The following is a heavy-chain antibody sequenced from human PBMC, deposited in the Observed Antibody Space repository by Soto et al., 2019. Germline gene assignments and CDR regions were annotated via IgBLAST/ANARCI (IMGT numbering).Heavy chain of an antibody. D-gene: IGHD2-21*02. Sequence: TSETLSLTCTDSGGSISSGDYYWSWIRQPPGKGLEWIGYIYYSGSTYYNPSLKSRVTISVDTSKNQFSLKLSSVTAADTAVYYCARAFYCTSGDCYSNWFDPWGQGTLVTVSS. CDR1: GGSISSGDYY. V-gene: IGHV4-30-4*01. CDR2: IYYSGST. CDR3: ARAFYCTSGDCYSNWFDP. J-gene: IGHJ5*02.